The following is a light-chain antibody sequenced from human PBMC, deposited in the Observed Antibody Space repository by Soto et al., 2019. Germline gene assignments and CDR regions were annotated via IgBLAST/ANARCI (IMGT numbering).Light chain of an antibody. Sequence: EIVLTQSPGTLSLSPGERATLSCRASQSVSSSYLAWYQQKPGQAPRLLIYGASSRATGIPDRFSGSGSGTDFTITISRLEHEDFVVYYCQQYGSSPPYTFGQGNKLEIK. J-gene: IGKJ2*01. V-gene: IGKV3-20*01. CDR2: GAS. CDR3: QQYGSSPPYT. CDR1: QSVSSSY.